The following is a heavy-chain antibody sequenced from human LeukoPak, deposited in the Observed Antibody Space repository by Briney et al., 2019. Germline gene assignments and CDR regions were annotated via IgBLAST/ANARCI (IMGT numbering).Heavy chain of an antibody. Sequence: SETLSLTCTVSGGSISSGGYSWSWIRQHPGKGLEWIGYIYYSGSTYYNPSLKSRVTISVDTSKNQFSLKLSSVTAADTAVYYCAREQLRSYGMDVWGQGTTVTVSS. D-gene: IGHD6-6*01. J-gene: IGHJ6*02. CDR3: AREQLRSYGMDV. CDR1: GGSISSGGYS. CDR2: IYYSGST. V-gene: IGHV4-31*03.